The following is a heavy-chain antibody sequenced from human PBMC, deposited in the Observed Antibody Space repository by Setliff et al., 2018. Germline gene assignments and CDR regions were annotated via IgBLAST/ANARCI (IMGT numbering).Heavy chain of an antibody. CDR3: AREYYDSSGYHGPLDY. CDR2: VRNDGNHK. V-gene: IGHV3-30*02. Sequence: PGGSLRLSCAASGFTFSSYGMHWVRQAPGKGLEWVSFVRNDGNHKYYADSVRGRFTISRDNSNNTLYVQMNSLRAEDTAVYYCAREYYDSSGYHGPLDYWGQGTPVTVSS. D-gene: IGHD3-22*01. J-gene: IGHJ4*02. CDR1: GFTFSSYG.